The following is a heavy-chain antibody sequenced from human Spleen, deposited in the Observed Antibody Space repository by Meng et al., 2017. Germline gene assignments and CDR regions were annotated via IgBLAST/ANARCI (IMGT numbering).Heavy chain of an antibody. CDR2: ISTSGGTK. CDR1: GFTFSDYY. J-gene: IGHJ4*02. D-gene: IGHD6-13*01. Sequence: GESLKISCAASGFTFSDYYMSWIRQAPGKGLEWVSYISTSGGTKHYADSVKGRFTISRDNTENSLSLQMNSLRAEDTGVYYCARGGHLAAAGTLDYWGQGTLVTVSS. V-gene: IGHV3-11*04. CDR3: ARGGHLAAAGTLDY.